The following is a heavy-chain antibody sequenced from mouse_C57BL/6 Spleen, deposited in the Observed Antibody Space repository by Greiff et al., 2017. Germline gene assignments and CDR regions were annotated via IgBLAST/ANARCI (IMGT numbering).Heavy chain of an antibody. CDR3: ARERRYYGSNWYFDV. CDR2: ISSGSSTI. CDR1: GFTFSDYG. Sequence: EVQGVESGGGLVKPGGSLKLSCAASGFTFSDYGMHWVRQAPEKGLEWVAYISSGSSTIYYADTVKGRFTISRDNAKNTLFLQLTSLRSEDRAMYYCARERRYYGSNWYFDVWGTGTTVTVSS. V-gene: IGHV5-17*01. D-gene: IGHD1-1*01. J-gene: IGHJ1*03.